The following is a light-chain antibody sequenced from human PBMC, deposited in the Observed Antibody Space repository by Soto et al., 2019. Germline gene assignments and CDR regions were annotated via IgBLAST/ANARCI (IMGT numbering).Light chain of an antibody. J-gene: IGKJ4*01. CDR2: DAS. CDR3: QQYHTYLT. Sequence: DIQMTQSNSTLSASVGDRVTITCRASQSVRSWLAWYQQRPGRAPKLLVYDASTLETGVPSRFSGGGSGTEFTLTITSLQPDDFATYHCQQYHTYLTFGGGTKVDI. V-gene: IGKV1-5*01. CDR1: QSVRSW.